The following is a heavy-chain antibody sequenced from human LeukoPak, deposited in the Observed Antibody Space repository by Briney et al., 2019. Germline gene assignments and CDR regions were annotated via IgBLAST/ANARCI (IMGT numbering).Heavy chain of an antibody. V-gene: IGHV3-21*01. J-gene: IGHJ3*02. CDR2: ISSSSSYI. Sequence: MTGGSLRLSCAASGFTFSSYSMNWVRQAPGKGLEWVSSISSSSSYIYYADSVKGRFTISRDNAKNSLYLQMNSLRAEDTAVYYCARGADMYYYDSSGYRGAFDIWGQGTMVTVSS. CDR3: ARGADMYYYDSSGYRGAFDI. CDR1: GFTFSSYS. D-gene: IGHD3-22*01.